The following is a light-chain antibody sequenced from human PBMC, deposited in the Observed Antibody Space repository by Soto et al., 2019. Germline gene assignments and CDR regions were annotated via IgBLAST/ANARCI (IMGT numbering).Light chain of an antibody. J-gene: IGLJ1*01. V-gene: IGLV2-8*01. CDR3: SSYAGSSNLWV. CDR2: EVS. Sequence: QSALTQPPSASGSPGQSVTISCTGTSSDVGGYNYVSWYQQHPGKAPKLMIYEVSKRPSGVPDRFSGSKSGNTASLTVSGVQAEDEADYYCSSYAGSSNLWVFGTGTKLTVL. CDR1: SSDVGGYNY.